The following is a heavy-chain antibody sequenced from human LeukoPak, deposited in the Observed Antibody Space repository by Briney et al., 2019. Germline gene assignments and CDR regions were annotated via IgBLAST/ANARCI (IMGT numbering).Heavy chain of an antibody. J-gene: IGHJ6*04. Sequence: SVKVSCKASGGTFSSYGITWIRQAPGQGLEWMGEIIPVFGTTNYAQNFQGRVTITAGESTTTAYMELSSLRSEDTAVYYCARDRRYTEYYGMDVWGKGTTVTVSS. CDR2: IIPVFGTT. D-gene: IGHD2/OR15-2a*01. V-gene: IGHV1-69*13. CDR3: ARDRRYTEYYGMDV. CDR1: GGTFSSYG.